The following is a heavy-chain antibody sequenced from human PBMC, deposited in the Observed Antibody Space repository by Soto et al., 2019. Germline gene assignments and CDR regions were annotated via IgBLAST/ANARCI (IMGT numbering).Heavy chain of an antibody. D-gene: IGHD6-13*01. CDR1: GYTFTSYG. J-gene: IGHJ5*02. CDR3: ARAAIHGSSWYFWFDP. Sequence: ASVKVSCKASGYTFTSYGISWVRQAPGQGLEWMGWISGYNGNTNYAQKFKGRVTISADESTSTAYMELSSLTSEDAAVYYCARAAIHGSSWYFWFDPWGQGTLVTVSS. CDR2: ISGYNGNT. V-gene: IGHV1-18*04.